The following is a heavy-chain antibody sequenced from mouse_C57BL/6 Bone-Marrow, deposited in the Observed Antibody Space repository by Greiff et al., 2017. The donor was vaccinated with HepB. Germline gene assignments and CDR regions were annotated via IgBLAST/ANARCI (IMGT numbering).Heavy chain of an antibody. D-gene: IGHD1-1*01. J-gene: IGHJ1*03. V-gene: IGHV1-69*01. Sequence: QVQLKQPGAELVMPGASVKLSCKASGYTFTSYWMHWVKQRPGQGLEWIGEIDPSDSYTNYNQKFKGKSTLTVDKSSSTAYMQLSSLTSEDSAVYYCARGYYGSSFYWYFDVWGTGTTVTVSS. CDR3: ARGYYGSSFYWYFDV. CDR1: GYTFTSYW. CDR2: IDPSDSYT.